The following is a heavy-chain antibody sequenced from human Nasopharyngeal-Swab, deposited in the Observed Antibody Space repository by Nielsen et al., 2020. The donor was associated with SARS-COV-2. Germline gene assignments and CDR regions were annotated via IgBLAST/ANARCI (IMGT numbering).Heavy chain of an antibody. Sequence: GESLKISCKGSRDTFTSYWIGWVRQMPGKGLEWMGIIYPGDSETRYSPSFQGQVTISADKSISTAYLQWGSLKASDTAIYFCAATYYYGSRSYYPYWGQGTLVTISS. CDR2: IYPGDSET. J-gene: IGHJ4*02. CDR1: RDTFTSYW. D-gene: IGHD3-10*01. CDR3: AATYYYGSRSYYPY. V-gene: IGHV5-51*01.